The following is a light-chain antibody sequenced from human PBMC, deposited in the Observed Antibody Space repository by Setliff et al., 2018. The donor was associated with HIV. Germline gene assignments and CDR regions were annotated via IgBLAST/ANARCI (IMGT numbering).Light chain of an antibody. Sequence: QSVLAQPASVSGSPGQSITTSCTGTSSDVGSYNLVSWYQQHPGKAPKLMIYEVSKRPSGVSNRFSGSKSGNTASLTISGLQAEDEADYYCCSYAGSSTYVFGTGTRSPS. V-gene: IGLV2-23*02. CDR2: EVS. CDR3: CSYAGSSTYV. CDR1: SSDVGSYNL. J-gene: IGLJ1*01.